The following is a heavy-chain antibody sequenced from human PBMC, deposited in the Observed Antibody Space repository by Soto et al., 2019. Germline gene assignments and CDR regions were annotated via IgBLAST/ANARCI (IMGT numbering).Heavy chain of an antibody. J-gene: IGHJ6*02. CDR1: GFSLSTSGVG. Sequence: QITLKESGPTLVKPTQTLTLTCTFSGFSLSTSGVGVGWIRQPPGKALEWLALIYWDDDKRYSPSLKSRLTIPKDTSKNQVVLTMTNMDPVDTATYYGAHTKVGATKFDYYYYYGMDVWGQGTTVTVSS. CDR3: AHTKVGATKFDYYYYYGMDV. CDR2: IYWDDDK. D-gene: IGHD1-26*01. V-gene: IGHV2-5*02.